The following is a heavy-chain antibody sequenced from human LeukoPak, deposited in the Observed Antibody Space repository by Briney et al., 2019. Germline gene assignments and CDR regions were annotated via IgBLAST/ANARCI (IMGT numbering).Heavy chain of an antibody. CDR2: INHSGST. CDR3: ASRETAVVKVYSTPVDR. CDR1: GGSFSGYY. D-gene: IGHD5-18*01. V-gene: IGHV4-34*01. Sequence: PSETLSLTCAVYGGSFSGYYWSWIRQPTGKGLEWIGEINHSGSTNYNPSLKSRFTISVDTSKNQFSLKLSSVSAADTAVYYCASRETAVVKVYSTPVDRWGQGTLVTVSS. J-gene: IGHJ5*02.